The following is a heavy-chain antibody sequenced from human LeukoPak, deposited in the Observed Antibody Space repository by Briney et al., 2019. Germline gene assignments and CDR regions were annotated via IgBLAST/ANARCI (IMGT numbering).Heavy chain of an antibody. D-gene: IGHD5-12*01. Sequence: ASVKVSCKASGYTFTSYYMHWVRQAPGQGLEWMGIINPSGGSTSHAQKFQGRVTMTRDTSTSTVYMELSSLRSEDTAVYYCARAGYAGHFDYWGQGTLVTVSS. CDR2: INPSGGST. V-gene: IGHV1-46*01. J-gene: IGHJ4*02. CDR3: ARAGYAGHFDY. CDR1: GYTFTSYY.